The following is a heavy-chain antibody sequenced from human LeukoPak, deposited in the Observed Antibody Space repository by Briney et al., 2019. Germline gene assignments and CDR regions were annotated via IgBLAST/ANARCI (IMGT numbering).Heavy chain of an antibody. D-gene: IGHD4-17*01. CDR2: IRYDGSNK. CDR1: GFTFSSYG. J-gene: IGHJ3*02. Sequence: GGSLRLSCAASGFTFSSYGMHWVRQAPGKGLEWVAFIRYDGSNKYYADSVKGRFTISRDNSKNTLYLQMNSLRAEDTAVYYCAKDRGDYDVFDIWGQGTMVTVSS. CDR3: AKDRGDYDVFDI. V-gene: IGHV3-30*02.